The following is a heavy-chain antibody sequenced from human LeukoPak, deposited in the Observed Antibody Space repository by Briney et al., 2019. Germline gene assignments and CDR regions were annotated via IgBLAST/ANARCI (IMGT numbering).Heavy chain of an antibody. Sequence: PSETLSLTCAVYGGSFSGYYWSWIRQPPGKGLEWIGEINHSGSTNYNPSLKSRVTISVDTSKNQFSLKLSSVTAADTAVYYCASLDYYGNWFDPWGQGTQVTVSS. CDR1: GGSFSGYY. V-gene: IGHV4-34*01. CDR3: ASLDYYGNWFDP. CDR2: INHSGST. J-gene: IGHJ5*02. D-gene: IGHD3-10*01.